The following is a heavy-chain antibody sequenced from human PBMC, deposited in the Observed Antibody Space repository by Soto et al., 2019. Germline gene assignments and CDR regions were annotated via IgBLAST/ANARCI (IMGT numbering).Heavy chain of an antibody. CDR1: GFTFSDYP. CDR3: ASQTTPSEIYYY. D-gene: IGHD2-15*01. J-gene: IGHJ4*01. Sequence: GGSLRLSCAASGFTFSDYPMHWVRQAPGKGLEWVAVISYDGNVKYYVDSVKGRFTISRDNSKNTLYLYMNSLRADDTAVYYCASQTTPSEIYYYWGHGTLVTVSS. CDR2: ISYDGNVK. V-gene: IGHV3-30*14.